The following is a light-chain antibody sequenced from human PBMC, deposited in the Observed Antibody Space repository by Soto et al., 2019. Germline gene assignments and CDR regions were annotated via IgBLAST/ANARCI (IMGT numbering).Light chain of an antibody. CDR3: QQRSNWPLT. CDR2: DAS. V-gene: IGKV3-11*02. CDR1: QSVSSY. J-gene: IGKJ4*01. Sequence: EIVLTQSPATLSLSPGERATLSCRASQSVSSYLAWYQQKPGQAPRLLISDASNRSTGIPARFSGSGSERDFTLTISSLEPEDFAVYYCQQRSNWPLTFGGGTRVDIK.